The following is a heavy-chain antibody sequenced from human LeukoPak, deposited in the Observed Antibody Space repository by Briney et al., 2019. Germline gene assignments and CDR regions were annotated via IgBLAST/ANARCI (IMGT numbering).Heavy chain of an antibody. J-gene: IGHJ4*02. D-gene: IGHD5-24*01. CDR1: GFMFTDFA. V-gene: IGHV3-30*04. Sequence: GGSLRLSCAASGFMFTDFAMHWVRQAPGKGLQWVAVISNDERNKYCADSVRGRFTISRDNSNSMVYLQMTSLRLEDTAVYYCARPSPPGDGYNPSDYRGQGSLVIVSS. CDR3: ARPSPPGDGYNPSDY. CDR2: ISNDERNK.